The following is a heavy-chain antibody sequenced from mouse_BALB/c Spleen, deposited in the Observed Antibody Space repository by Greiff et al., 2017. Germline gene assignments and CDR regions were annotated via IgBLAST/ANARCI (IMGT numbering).Heavy chain of an antibody. D-gene: IGHD2-10*02. V-gene: IGHV1S29*02. Sequence: VQLQQSGPELVKPGASVKISCKASGYTFTDYNMHWVKQSHGKSLEWIGYIYPYNGGTGYNQKFKSKATLTVDNSSSTAYMELRSLTSEDSAVYYCARSYGNYGFYYAMDYWGQGTSVTVSS. CDR3: ARSYGNYGFYYAMDY. CDR2: IYPYNGGT. CDR1: GYTFTDYN. J-gene: IGHJ4*01.